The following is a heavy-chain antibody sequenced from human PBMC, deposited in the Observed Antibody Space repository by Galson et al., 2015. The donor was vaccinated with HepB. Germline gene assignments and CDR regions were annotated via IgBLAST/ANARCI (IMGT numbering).Heavy chain of an antibody. Sequence: SLRLSRAAAGFTFSSYGMHWGRPAPGEGGGGGGVIWDDGSNKYYADSVKGRFTISRDNSKNTLYLQMNSLRAEDTAVYYCAREARPVYGMDVWGQGTTVTVSS. CDR1: GFTFSSYG. CDR2: IWDDGSNK. D-gene: IGHD6-6*01. V-gene: IGHV3-33*01. CDR3: AREARPVYGMDV. J-gene: IGHJ6*02.